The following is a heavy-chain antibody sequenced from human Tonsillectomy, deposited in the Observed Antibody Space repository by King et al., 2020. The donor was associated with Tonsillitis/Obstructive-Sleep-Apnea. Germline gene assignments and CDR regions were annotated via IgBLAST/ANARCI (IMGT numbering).Heavy chain of an antibody. D-gene: IGHD3-3*01. J-gene: IGHJ6*03. Sequence: VQLVESGAEVKKPGSSVKVSCKASGGTFRSYAISWVRQAPGQGLEWMGGSIPIIGTANYAQKLQGRVTITADESTSTAYMEVSSLRSEDTALYYCAGVVLWSDYYWHYMDVWGKGTTVTVSS. V-gene: IGHV1-69*01. CDR2: SIPIIGTA. CDR3: AGVVLWSDYYWHYMDV. CDR1: GGTFRSYA.